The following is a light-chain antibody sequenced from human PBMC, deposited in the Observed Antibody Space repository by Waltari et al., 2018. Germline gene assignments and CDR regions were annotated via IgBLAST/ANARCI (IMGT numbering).Light chain of an antibody. Sequence: DIVMTQSPDSLAVSLGERATINCKSSQSILYSSNNKKYLAWYQQKPGQPPKLLIYWASTRESGVPDRFSGSGSGTDCTLTISSRQAEDVAVYYCQQYYSSPYTFGQGTKLEIK. CDR1: QSILYSSNNKKY. CDR2: WAS. V-gene: IGKV4-1*01. CDR3: QQYYSSPYT. J-gene: IGKJ2*01.